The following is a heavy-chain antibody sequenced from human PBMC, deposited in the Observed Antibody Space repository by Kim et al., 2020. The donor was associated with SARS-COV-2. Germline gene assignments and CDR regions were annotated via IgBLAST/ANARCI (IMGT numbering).Heavy chain of an antibody. CDR1: GGSFSGYY. CDR3: ASLATASFFGGDWFDP. Sequence: SETLSLTCAVYGGSFSGYYWSWIRQPPGKGLEWIGEINHSGSTNYNPSLKSRVTISVDTSKNQFSLKLSSVTAADTAVYYCASLATASFFGGDWFDPWGQGTLVTVSS. V-gene: IGHV4-34*01. D-gene: IGHD5-18*01. J-gene: IGHJ5*02. CDR2: INHSGST.